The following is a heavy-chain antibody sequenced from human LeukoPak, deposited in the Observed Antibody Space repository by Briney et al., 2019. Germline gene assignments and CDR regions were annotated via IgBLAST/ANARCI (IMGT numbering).Heavy chain of an antibody. V-gene: IGHV3-23*01. D-gene: IGHD4-23*01. Sequence: GGSLRLSCAASGFTLSRYSLRWVRQAPGKGLEWVCVISGSGGSTSYADYVKGRFTVSRDDSKNTLYLEMDSLRVADTAVYYCAKGDYGGNPDAFDVWGQETVVTVSS. CDR3: AKGDYGGNPDAFDV. CDR2: ISGSGGST. J-gene: IGHJ3*01. CDR1: GFTLSRYS.